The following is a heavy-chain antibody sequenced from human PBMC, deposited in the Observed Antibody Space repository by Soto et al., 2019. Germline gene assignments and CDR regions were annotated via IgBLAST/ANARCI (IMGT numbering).Heavy chain of an antibody. CDR3: ARGSGWYVDAFDI. J-gene: IGHJ3*02. CDR2: IYHSGST. V-gene: IGHV4-59*12. D-gene: IGHD6-19*01. CDR1: GDSISRNY. Sequence: SETLSLTCTVSGDSISRNYWTWIRQHPGTGLEWIGDIYHSGSTYYNPSLKSRVTISVDKSKNQFSLKLSSVTAADTAVYYCARGSGWYVDAFDIWGQGTMVTVSS.